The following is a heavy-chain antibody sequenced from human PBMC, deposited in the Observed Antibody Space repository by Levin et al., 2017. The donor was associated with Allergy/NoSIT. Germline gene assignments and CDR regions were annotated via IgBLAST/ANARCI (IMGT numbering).Heavy chain of an antibody. Sequence: SQTLSLTCTVSGGSISSSSYYWGWIRQPPGKGLEWIGSIYYSGSTYYNPSLKSRVTISVDTSKNQFSLKLSSVTAADTAVYYCARSGYSFDRFDYWGQGTLVTVSS. J-gene: IGHJ4*02. CDR2: IYYSGST. V-gene: IGHV4-39*01. CDR1: GGSISSSSYY. CDR3: ARSGYSFDRFDY. D-gene: IGHD5-18*01.